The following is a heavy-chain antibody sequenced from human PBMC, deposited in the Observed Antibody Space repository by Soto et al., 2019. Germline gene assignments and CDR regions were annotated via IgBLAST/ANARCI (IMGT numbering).Heavy chain of an antibody. CDR2: INQDGSGK. CDR1: GFPFSGYW. Sequence: EAQLVESGGGLVQPGGSLRLSCAASGFPFSGYWINWVRQAPGKGLEWVANINQDGSGKYYMDSVKGRFTISRDNTKNSLYLQMNSLGDDDTAVYYCARDGYHYVMDLWGQGTTVTVSS. CDR3: ARDGYHYVMDL. V-gene: IGHV3-7*04. J-gene: IGHJ6*02.